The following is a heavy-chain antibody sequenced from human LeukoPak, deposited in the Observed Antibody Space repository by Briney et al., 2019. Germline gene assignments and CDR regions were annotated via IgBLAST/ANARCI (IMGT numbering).Heavy chain of an antibody. CDR3: ARDSMSGSYSSNDAFDI. V-gene: IGHV3-23*01. J-gene: IGHJ3*02. CDR1: GFTFSSYA. D-gene: IGHD1-26*01. Sequence: GGSLRLSCAASGFTFSSYAMSWVRQAPGKGLEWVSGISGSGGITYYADSVKGRFTISRDNSMHTLYLQMNSLRAEDTAVYYCARDSMSGSYSSNDAFDIWGQGTMVTVSS. CDR2: ISGSGGIT.